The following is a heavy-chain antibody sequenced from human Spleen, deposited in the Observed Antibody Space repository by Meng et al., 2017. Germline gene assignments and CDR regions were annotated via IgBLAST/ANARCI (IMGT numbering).Heavy chain of an antibody. Sequence: GQLGQFGAGCTKSGASRTVPCKVPRHTFTGYYLHWVRQAPGQGLEWMGRINPNSGGTHYAQKFQGRVTMTRDTSISTAYMELSRLRSDDTAVYYCARGLAAAGTFLFDPWGQGTLVTVSS. J-gene: IGHJ5*02. D-gene: IGHD6-13*01. CDR2: INPNSGGT. V-gene: IGHV1-2*06. CDR3: ARGLAAAGTFLFDP. CDR1: RHTFTGYY.